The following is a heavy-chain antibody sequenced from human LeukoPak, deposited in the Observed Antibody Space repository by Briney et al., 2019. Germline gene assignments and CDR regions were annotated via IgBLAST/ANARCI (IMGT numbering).Heavy chain of an antibody. CDR3: ARVRGSSTFDY. V-gene: IGHV4-61*02. Sequence: SETLSLTCTVSGGSISSGSYYWSWIRHPAGKGLEWIGRIYTSGSTNSNPSLKSRVTISVDTSKNQFSLKLSSVTAADTAVYYCARVRGSSTFDYWGQGTLVTVSS. J-gene: IGHJ4*02. CDR2: IYTSGST. CDR1: GGSISSGSYY. D-gene: IGHD1-26*01.